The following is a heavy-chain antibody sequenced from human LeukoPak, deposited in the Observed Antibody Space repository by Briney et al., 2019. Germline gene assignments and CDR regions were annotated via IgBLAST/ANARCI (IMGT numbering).Heavy chain of an antibody. J-gene: IGHJ4*02. Sequence: SETLSLTCGVYGGSFRGYYWSWIRQAPGKGLEWIGEINHSGSTNYNPSLKSRVTISVDTSKNQFSLTLNSVTAADTAVYYCARHLSSSGYYGTDFWGLGTLVTVSS. CDR3: ARHLSSSGYYGTDF. V-gene: IGHV4-34*01. CDR2: INHSGST. D-gene: IGHD3-22*01. CDR1: GGSFRGYY.